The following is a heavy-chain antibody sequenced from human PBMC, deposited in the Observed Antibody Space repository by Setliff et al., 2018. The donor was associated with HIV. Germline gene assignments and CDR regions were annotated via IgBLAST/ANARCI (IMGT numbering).Heavy chain of an antibody. Sequence: SETLSLTCTVSGGSISSSSWSWIRQPPGKGLEWIGYLHYSVSSNYNPSLKSRVTISVDTSKNHFSLKLSSVTVADTAVYYCARHRSGNWYYFGFDPWGQGTLVTVSS. CDR2: LHYSVSS. V-gene: IGHV4-59*08. CDR1: GGSISSSS. CDR3: ARHRSGNWYYFGFDP. J-gene: IGHJ5*02. D-gene: IGHD1-7*01.